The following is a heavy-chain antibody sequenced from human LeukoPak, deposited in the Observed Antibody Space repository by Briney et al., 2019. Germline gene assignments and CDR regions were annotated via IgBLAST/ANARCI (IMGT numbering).Heavy chain of an antibody. CDR3: AKGGHLGGYSYGYDWYFDL. CDR1: GFTFDDYG. CDR2: INWNGGRI. D-gene: IGHD5-18*01. J-gene: IGHJ2*01. V-gene: IGHV3-20*04. Sequence: GGSLRLSCAASGFTFDDYGMSWVRQAPGKGLEWVSGINWNGGRISYADSVKGRFTISRDNAKNSLYLQMNSLRAEDTAVYYCAKGGHLGGYSYGYDWYFDLWGRGTLVTVSS.